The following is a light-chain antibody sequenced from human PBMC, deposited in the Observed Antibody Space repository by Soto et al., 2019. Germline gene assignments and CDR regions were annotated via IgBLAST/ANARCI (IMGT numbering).Light chain of an antibody. CDR2: LNSDGSH. CDR3: QTWGTGSVV. Sequence: QSVLTQSPSASASLGASVKLTCTLSSGHSSYAIAWHQQQPEKGPRYLMTLNSDGSHSKGDGIPDRFSGSSSGAERDLTISSHQSEDEDYFYCQTWGTGSVVFGGGTQLTVL. J-gene: IGLJ2*01. CDR1: SGHSSYA. V-gene: IGLV4-69*01.